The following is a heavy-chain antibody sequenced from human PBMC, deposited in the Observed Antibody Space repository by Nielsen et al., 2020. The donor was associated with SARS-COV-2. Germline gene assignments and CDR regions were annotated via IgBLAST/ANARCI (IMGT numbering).Heavy chain of an antibody. CDR3: ARHTDDYGSNY. Sequence: GESLKISCAASGFTFSSYGMHWVRQAPGKGLEWVAVISYDGSNKYYADSVKGRFTISRDNSKNTLYLQMNSLRTEDTAVYYCARHTDDYGSNYWGQGTLVTVSS. CDR1: GFTFSSYG. J-gene: IGHJ4*02. CDR2: ISYDGSNK. V-gene: IGHV3-30*03. D-gene: IGHD4-17*01.